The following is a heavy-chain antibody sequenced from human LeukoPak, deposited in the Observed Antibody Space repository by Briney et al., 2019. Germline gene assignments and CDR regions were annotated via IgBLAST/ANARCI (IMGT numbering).Heavy chain of an antibody. Sequence: SVKVSCKASGGTFSSYAISWVRQAPGQGLEWMGGIIPIFGTANYAQKFQGRVTITADGSTSTAYMELSSLRSEDTAVYYCATVSGDSSGYYYYGMDVWGQGTTVTVSS. CDR1: GGTFSSYA. CDR3: ATVSGDSSGYYYYGMDV. V-gene: IGHV1-69*13. CDR2: IIPIFGTA. D-gene: IGHD3-22*01. J-gene: IGHJ6*02.